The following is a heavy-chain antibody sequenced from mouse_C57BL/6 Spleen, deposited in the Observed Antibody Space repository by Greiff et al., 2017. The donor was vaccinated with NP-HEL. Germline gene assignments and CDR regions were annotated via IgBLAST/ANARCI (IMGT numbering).Heavy chain of an antibody. V-gene: IGHV1-69*01. CDR1: GYTFTSYW. Sequence: QVQLQQPGAELVMPGASVKLSCKASGYTFTSYWMHWVKQRPGKGLEWIGEIDPSDSYTNYNQKFKGKSTLTVDKSSSTAYMQLSSLTSEDSAVYYCARTQIITTGYYAMDYWGQGTSVTVSS. D-gene: IGHD1-1*01. CDR2: IDPSDSYT. J-gene: IGHJ4*01. CDR3: ARTQIITTGYYAMDY.